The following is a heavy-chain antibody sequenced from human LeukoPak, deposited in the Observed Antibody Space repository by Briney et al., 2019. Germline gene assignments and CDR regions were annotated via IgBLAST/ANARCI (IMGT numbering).Heavy chain of an antibody. D-gene: IGHD2-15*01. V-gene: IGHV4-59*12. CDR2: IYYSGST. Sequence: SETLSLTCTVSGGSISSYYWSWIRQPPGKGLEWIGYIYYSGSTNYNPSLKSRVTISVDTSKNQFSLKLSSVTAADTAVYYCARGGIAQEVVVAAPGDNWFDPWGQGTLVTVSS. J-gene: IGHJ5*02. CDR3: ARGGIAQEVVVAAPGDNWFDP. CDR1: GGSISSYY.